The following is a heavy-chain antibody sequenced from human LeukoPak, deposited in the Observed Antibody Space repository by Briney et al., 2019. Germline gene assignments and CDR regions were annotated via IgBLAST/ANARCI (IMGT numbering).Heavy chain of an antibody. CDR3: ARGPLWSGYPRRLYYFDY. Sequence: SETLSLTCAVYGGSFSGYYWSWIRQPPGKGLEWIGEINHSGSTNYNPSLKSRVTISVDTSKNQFSLKLSSVTAADTAVYYCARGPLWSGYPRRLYYFDYWGQGTLVTASS. D-gene: IGHD3-3*01. CDR1: GGSFSGYY. CDR2: INHSGST. J-gene: IGHJ4*02. V-gene: IGHV4-34*01.